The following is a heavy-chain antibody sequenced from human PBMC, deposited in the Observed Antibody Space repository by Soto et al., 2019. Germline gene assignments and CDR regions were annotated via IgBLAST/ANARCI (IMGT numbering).Heavy chain of an antibody. Sequence: EVQLVESGGGLVQPGGSLRLSCAGSGFTFSSYSMNWVRQAPGKGLEWVSYISSSSNTIYYADSVKGRFTISRDNAKTSLYLRMNSLRAEDTAVYYCARDSVVAATDDYYYYMDVWGRGTTVTVSS. CDR1: GFTFSSYS. V-gene: IGHV3-48*01. CDR2: ISSSSNTI. CDR3: ARDSVVAATDDYYYYMDV. D-gene: IGHD2-15*01. J-gene: IGHJ6*03.